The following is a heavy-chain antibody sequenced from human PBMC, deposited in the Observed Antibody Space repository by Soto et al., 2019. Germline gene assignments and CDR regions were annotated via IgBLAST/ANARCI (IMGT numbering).Heavy chain of an antibody. CDR3: SGGANYDALGV. J-gene: IGHJ6*02. CDR1: GSTFSNYI. D-gene: IGHD5-12*01. CDR2: ISYDGSNK. Sequence: QLQLVESGGGVVQPGRSLRLSCAASGSTFSNYIMHWVRQAPGKGLEWVAFISYDGSNKDYADSVEGRFTISRDNSKNTLYLQLSSLRPEDTAVYYCSGGANYDALGVCGQGTTGSVSS. V-gene: IGHV3-30-3*01.